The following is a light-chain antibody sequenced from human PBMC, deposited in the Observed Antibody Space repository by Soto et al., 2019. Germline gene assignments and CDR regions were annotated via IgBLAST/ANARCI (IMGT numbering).Light chain of an antibody. J-gene: IGKJ4*01. Sequence: EIVLTQSPGTLSLSPGEGATLSCRASQSVRSNYLAWYQQKPGQAPRLLISGASSRATGIPDRFSGSASGTGFTLTISRLEPEDFAVYYCQQYGSSPFTFGGGTKVDIK. CDR3: QQYGSSPFT. CDR1: QSVRSNY. V-gene: IGKV3-20*01. CDR2: GAS.